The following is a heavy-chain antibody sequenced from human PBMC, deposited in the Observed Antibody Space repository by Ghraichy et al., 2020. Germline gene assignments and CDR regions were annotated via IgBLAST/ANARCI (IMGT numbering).Heavy chain of an antibody. Sequence: GESLNISCAASGFTFSNYVMNWVRQAPGKGLEWVSTISGSGTGTYYADSVKGRFTISRDNSKNTLYLQMNSLRAEDTAVYYCAKSIVGANWFDPWGQGTLVTVSS. CDR1: GFTFSNYV. CDR2: ISGSGTGT. CDR3: AKSIVGANWFDP. D-gene: IGHD1-26*01. V-gene: IGHV3-23*01. J-gene: IGHJ5*02.